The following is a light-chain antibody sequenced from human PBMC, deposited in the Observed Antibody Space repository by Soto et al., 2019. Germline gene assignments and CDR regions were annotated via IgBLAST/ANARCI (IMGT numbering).Light chain of an antibody. V-gene: IGKV3-20*01. CDR3: QQYGSSPPT. J-gene: IGKJ1*01. Sequence: EIVLTQSPGTLSLSPGEGATLSCRASQSVTGSYLAWYQQKPGQAPRLLIYGASSRATGIPDRFSGSGSGTDFTLTISRLEPEDFAVYWCQQYGSSPPTFGQGTKVEMK. CDR2: GAS. CDR1: QSVTGSY.